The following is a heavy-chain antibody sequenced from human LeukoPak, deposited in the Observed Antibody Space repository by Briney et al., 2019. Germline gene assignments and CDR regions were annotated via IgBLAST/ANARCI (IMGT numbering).Heavy chain of an antibody. D-gene: IGHD3-3*01. CDR2: ISGSGGNT. V-gene: IGHV3-23*01. CDR3: VKEYHSRGFGAYFDY. CDR1: RLTFSNYA. Sequence: PGGSLRLSCAVSRLTFSNYAMTWVRQAPGKGLEWVSSISGSGGNTYYADSVKGRFAISRDNSKNTVYLQMNSLRAEDTAVYYCVKEYHSRGFGAYFDYWGQGTLVTVSS. J-gene: IGHJ4*02.